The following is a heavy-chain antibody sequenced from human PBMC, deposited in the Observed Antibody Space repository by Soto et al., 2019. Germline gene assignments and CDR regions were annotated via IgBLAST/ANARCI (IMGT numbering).Heavy chain of an antibody. CDR2: IYYSGST. CDR1: GGSISSYY. Sequence: PSETLSLTCTVSGGSISSYYWSWFRQPPGKGLEWIGYIYYSGSTNYNPSLKSRVTISVDTSKNQFSLKLSSVTAADTAVYYCARDRGRIAVAGPGLYYYYGMDVWGQGTTVTVSS. V-gene: IGHV4-59*01. CDR3: ARDRGRIAVAGPGLYYYYGMDV. J-gene: IGHJ6*02. D-gene: IGHD6-19*01.